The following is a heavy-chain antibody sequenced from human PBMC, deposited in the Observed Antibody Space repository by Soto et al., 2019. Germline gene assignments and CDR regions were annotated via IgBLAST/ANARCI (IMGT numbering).Heavy chain of an antibody. Sequence: PGGPLRLSCAASGFTLTGYWMHWVRQAPGMGLVWVSRINPDGSSTTYADSVKGRFTISRDNAKNTLYLQMNSLRAENTAVYYCARLPLRESYGERGTPGWGQGTLVTVSS. D-gene: IGHD5-18*01. V-gene: IGHV3-74*01. J-gene: IGHJ4*02. CDR1: GFTLTGYW. CDR2: INPDGSST. CDR3: ARLPLRESYGERGTPG.